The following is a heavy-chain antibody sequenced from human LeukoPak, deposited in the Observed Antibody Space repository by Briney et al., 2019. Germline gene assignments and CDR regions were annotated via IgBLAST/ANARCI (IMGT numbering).Heavy chain of an antibody. CDR1: GGSFSGYY. CDR2: INHSGST. CDR3: AGLVGAGGGPVDY. D-gene: IGHD1-26*01. V-gene: IGHV4-34*01. J-gene: IGHJ4*02. Sequence: TSETLSLTCAVYGGSFSGYYRSWIRQPPGKGLEWIGEINHSGSTNYNPSLKSRVTISVDTSKNQFSLKLSSVTAADTAVYYCAGLVGAGGGPVDYWGQGTLVTVSS.